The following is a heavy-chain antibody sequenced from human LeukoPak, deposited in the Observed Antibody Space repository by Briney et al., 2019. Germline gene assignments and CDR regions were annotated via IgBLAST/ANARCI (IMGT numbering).Heavy chain of an antibody. V-gene: IGHV3-23*01. CDR1: GFTFSSHS. CDR2: ISGTGSDT. Sequence: GGSLRLSCEASGFTFSSHSMSWVRQGPGKGLEWVSGISGTGSDTHYADSVKGRFTISRDNPKNTLYLQMHSLRGEDTAVYYCAKLLMGHYYDGSGHYSESQDVWGRGTTVTVSS. CDR3: AKLLMGHYYDGSGHYSESQDV. D-gene: IGHD3-22*01. J-gene: IGHJ6*02.